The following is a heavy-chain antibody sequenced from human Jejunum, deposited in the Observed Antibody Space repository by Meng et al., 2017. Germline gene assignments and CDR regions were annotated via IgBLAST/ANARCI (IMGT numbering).Heavy chain of an antibody. J-gene: IGHJ4*02. CDR2: ITHTGST. Sequence: SETLSLTCTVSGDSINRDYWSWIRQTPGKGLEWIAYITHTGSTKYNPSLESRATISVDTSKNQFSLELTSVTTADTAIYFCARGQLGIYGRDFEYWVQGTPVTVSS. D-gene: IGHD1-1*01. CDR1: GDSINRDY. CDR3: ARGQLGIYGRDFEY. V-gene: IGHV4-59*01.